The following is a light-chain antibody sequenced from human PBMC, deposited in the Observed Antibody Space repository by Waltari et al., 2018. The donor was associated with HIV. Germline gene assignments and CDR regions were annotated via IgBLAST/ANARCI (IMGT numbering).Light chain of an antibody. CDR1: TSNLESNS. J-gene: IGLJ1*01. Sequence: QSVLTQAPSVSAAPGQRVTISCSADTSNLESNSVSWYQVFPGTSPKLLIYDSHKRPSGIPDRFSGSKSGSSAALVITGLLTGDEADYFCGTWNSTLSVFVFGDGTKVTV. V-gene: IGLV1-51*01. CDR2: DSH. CDR3: GTWNSTLSVFV.